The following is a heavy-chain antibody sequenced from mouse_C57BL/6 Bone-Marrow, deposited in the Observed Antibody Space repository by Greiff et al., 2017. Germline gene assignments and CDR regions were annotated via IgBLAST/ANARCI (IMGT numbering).Heavy chain of an antibody. D-gene: IGHD2-4*01. CDR2: IWRGGST. Sequence: QVQLQQSGPGLVQPSQSLSITCTVSGFSLTSYGVHWVRQSPGKGLEWLGVIWRGGSTDYNAAFMSRLSITKDNSKSQVFFKMNSLQADDTAIYYCAKGGNYYDFPFAYWGQGTLVTVSA. CDR1: GFSLTSYG. V-gene: IGHV2-5*01. CDR3: AKGGNYYDFPFAY. J-gene: IGHJ3*01.